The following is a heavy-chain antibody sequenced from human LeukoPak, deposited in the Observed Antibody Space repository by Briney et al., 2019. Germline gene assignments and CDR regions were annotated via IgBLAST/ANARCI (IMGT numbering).Heavy chain of an antibody. CDR3: ARVAWLQLVGAFDI. CDR1: GFTFSTYS. D-gene: IGHD5-24*01. CDR2: ISSSSGYI. Sequence: GGSLRLSCAASGFTFSTYSMNWVRQAPGKGLEWVSSISSSSGYIYYADSVKGRFTISRDNAKNSLYQQMNSLRAEDTAVYYCARVAWLQLVGAFDIWGQGTMVTVSS. V-gene: IGHV3-21*01. J-gene: IGHJ3*02.